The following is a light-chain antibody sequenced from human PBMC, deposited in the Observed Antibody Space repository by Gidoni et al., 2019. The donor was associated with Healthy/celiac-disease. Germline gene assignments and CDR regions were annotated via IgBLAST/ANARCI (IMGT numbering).Light chain of an antibody. J-gene: IGKJ1*01. Sequence: EIVLTQSPGTLSLSPGERATLSCRASQSVSSSYLAWYPQKPGQAPRLLIYGASSRATGIPDRFSGGGSGTDFTLTISRLEPEDFAVYYCQQYGSSPPWTFGQGTKVEIK. CDR2: GAS. CDR1: QSVSSSY. V-gene: IGKV3-20*01. CDR3: QQYGSSPPWT.